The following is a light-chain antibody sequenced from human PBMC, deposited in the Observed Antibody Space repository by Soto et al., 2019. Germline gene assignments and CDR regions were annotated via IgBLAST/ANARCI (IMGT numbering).Light chain of an antibody. V-gene: IGKV3-20*01. J-gene: IGKJ2*01. CDR2: GAS. CDR1: QSVSSSY. Sequence: EIVLTQSPGTLSLSPGERATLSCRASQSVSSSYLAWYQQKPGQAPRLLIYGASSRATGIQDRFSGSGSGTDFTLTISRLEPEDFAVYYCQQYGSSGYTFGQGTKLEIK. CDR3: QQYGSSGYT.